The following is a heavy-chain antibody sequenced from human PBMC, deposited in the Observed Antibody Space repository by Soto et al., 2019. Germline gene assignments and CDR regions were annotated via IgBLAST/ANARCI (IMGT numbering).Heavy chain of an antibody. CDR3: ARGSGGYCTNGLCSIGRVFDY. D-gene: IGHD2-8*01. CDR2: INHSGST. Sequence: KTSETLSLTCAVCGGSFSGYYWSWIRQPPGKGRAWMGEINHSGSTNYNPSLKSRVTISVDTSKNQFSLKLSSVTAADTAVYYCARGSGGYCTNGLCSIGRVFDYCGQGPLVTVSS. V-gene: IGHV4-34*01. J-gene: IGHJ4*02. CDR1: GGSFSGYY.